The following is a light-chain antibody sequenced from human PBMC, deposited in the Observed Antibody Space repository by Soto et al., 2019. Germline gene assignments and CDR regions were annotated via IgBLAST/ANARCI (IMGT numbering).Light chain of an antibody. V-gene: IGLV2-23*01. Sequence: QSALTQPASVSGSPGQSITISCTGTSSDVGSYNFVSWYQQLPGKAPKLMIFGGTKRPSGVSSRFSGSKSGNTASLTISGLQAEDEADYYCCSYAGSSTLDVFGTGTKLTVL. J-gene: IGLJ1*01. CDR3: CSYAGSSTLDV. CDR2: GGT. CDR1: SSDVGSYNF.